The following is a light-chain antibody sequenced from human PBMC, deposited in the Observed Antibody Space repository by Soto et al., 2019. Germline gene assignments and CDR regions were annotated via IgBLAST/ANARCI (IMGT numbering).Light chain of an antibody. CDR1: SYNIGGKS. V-gene: IGLV1-51*01. CDR2: DDN. CDR3: GSWDSSRSAYV. J-gene: IGLJ1*01. Sequence: QSVMTQPPSVSAAPGQTVTISCSGRSYNIGGKSVSWYQQLPGTAPKLLIYDDNKRPSGSPDRFSGSKSGTSATLGITGFQTWDEADYYCGSWDSSRSAYVFGTGTKVTV.